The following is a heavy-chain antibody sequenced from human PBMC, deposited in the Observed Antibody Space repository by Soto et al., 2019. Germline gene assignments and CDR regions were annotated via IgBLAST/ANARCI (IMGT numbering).Heavy chain of an antibody. J-gene: IGHJ4*02. V-gene: IGHV3-23*01. CDR3: AKDTICFNWNYVHYFDY. Sequence: GSLRLSCAASGFTFSSYAMSWVRQAPGKGLEWVSAISGSGGSTYYADSVKGRFTITRDNSKNTLYLQMNSLRAEDTAVYYCAKDTICFNWNYVHYFDYWGQGTLVTVSS. D-gene: IGHD1-7*01. CDR2: ISGSGGST. CDR1: GFTFSSYA.